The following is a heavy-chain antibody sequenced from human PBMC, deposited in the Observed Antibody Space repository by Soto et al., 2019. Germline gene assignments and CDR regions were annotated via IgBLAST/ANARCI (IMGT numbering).Heavy chain of an antibody. D-gene: IGHD2-2*01. CDR2: ISYDGSNK. J-gene: IGHJ6*02. CDR3: AKLVVPAAMSYYYYGMDV. Sequence: GGSLRLSCAASGFTFSSYGMHWVRQAPGKGLEWVAVISYDGSNKYYADSVKGRFTISRDNSKNTLYLQMNSLRAEDTAVYYCAKLVVPAAMSYYYYGMDVWGQG. V-gene: IGHV3-30*18. CDR1: GFTFSSYG.